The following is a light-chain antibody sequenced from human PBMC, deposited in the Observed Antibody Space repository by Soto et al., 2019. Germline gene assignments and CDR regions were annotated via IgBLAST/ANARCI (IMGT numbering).Light chain of an antibody. CDR2: DVT. J-gene: IGLJ1*01. CDR3: CSHAGSYTYV. Sequence: QSALTQPASVSGSPGQSITISCTGTSSDVAAYNYVSWYQQHPGKAPKLMIYDVTNRPSGVSNRFSGSKSGNTASLTISGLQSEDEADYYCCSHAGSYTYVFGTGTKVTVL. CDR1: SSDVAAYNY. V-gene: IGLV2-14*03.